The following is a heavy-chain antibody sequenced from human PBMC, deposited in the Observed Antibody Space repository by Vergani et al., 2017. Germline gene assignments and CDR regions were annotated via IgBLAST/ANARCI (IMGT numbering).Heavy chain of an antibody. V-gene: IGHV3-21*04. Sequence: EVQLVESGGGLVRPGGSLRLSCAASGFTLSVYSMTWVRQAPGKGLEWVSSIGTSDSYMYFAESVKGRFTISRDNAKNSLYLQMNSLRAEDTALYYCVKDIAASGNYWYFDLWGRGTLVTVSS. CDR2: IGTSDSYM. J-gene: IGHJ2*01. CDR3: VKDIAASGNYWYFDL. CDR1: GFTLSVYS. D-gene: IGHD6-13*01.